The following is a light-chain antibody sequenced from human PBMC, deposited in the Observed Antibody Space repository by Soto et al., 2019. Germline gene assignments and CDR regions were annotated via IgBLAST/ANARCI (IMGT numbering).Light chain of an antibody. CDR1: STDFVSYNR. CDR3: SSYISSSTPYV. Sequence: QSVLTQPPSVSGSPGQSVTISCTGTSTDFVSYNRVSWYQQPPGTAPKLMIYEVSNRPSGVSNRFSGSKSGNTASLTISGLQAEDEGDYYCSSYISSSTPYVFGTGTKVTVL. CDR2: EVS. V-gene: IGLV2-18*02. J-gene: IGLJ1*01.